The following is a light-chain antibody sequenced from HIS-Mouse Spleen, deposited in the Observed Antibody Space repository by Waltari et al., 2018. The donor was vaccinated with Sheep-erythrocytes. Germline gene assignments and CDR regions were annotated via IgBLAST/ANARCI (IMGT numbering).Light chain of an antibody. CDR3: QQYGSSPLT. V-gene: IGKV3-20*01. J-gene: IGKJ4*01. CDR2: GAS. CDR1: QSVSSSY. Sequence: EIVLTQSPGTLSLSPGARATLSCRASQSVSSSYLAWYQQKPGQAPRLLIYGASSRATGIPDRFSGSGSGTDFTLTISRLEPEDFAVYYCQQYGSSPLTFGGGTKVETK.